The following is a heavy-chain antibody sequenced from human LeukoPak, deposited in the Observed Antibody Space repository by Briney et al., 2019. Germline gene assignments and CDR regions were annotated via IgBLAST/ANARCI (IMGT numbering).Heavy chain of an antibody. CDR1: GGTFSSYA. V-gene: IGHV1-69*04. CDR2: IIPILGIA. J-gene: IGHJ6*02. D-gene: IGHD3-16*02. CDR3: ATCPWGSYHGKQYGMDV. Sequence: GASVKVSCKASGGTFSSYAISWVRQAPGQGLEWMGRIIPILGIANYAQKFQGRVTITADKSTSTAYMELSSLRSEDTAVYYCATCPWGSYHGKQYGMDVWGQGTTVTVSS.